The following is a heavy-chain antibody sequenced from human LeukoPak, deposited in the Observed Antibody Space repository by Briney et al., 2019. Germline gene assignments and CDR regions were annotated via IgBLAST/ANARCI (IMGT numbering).Heavy chain of an antibody. Sequence: GGSLRLSCAASGFTFSSYWMTWVRQAPGKGLEWVANIKHDGSNKYYADSVKGRFTISRDNSKNTLYLQMNSLRAEDTAVYYCARDTWSQWLDYYYYYGMDVWGQGTTVTVSS. CDR1: GFTFSSYW. J-gene: IGHJ6*02. V-gene: IGHV3-7*01. CDR2: IKHDGSNK. CDR3: ARDTWSQWLDYYYYYGMDV. D-gene: IGHD6-19*01.